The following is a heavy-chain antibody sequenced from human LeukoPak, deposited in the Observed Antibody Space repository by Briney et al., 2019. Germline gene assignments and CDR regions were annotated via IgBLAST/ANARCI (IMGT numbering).Heavy chain of an antibody. J-gene: IGHJ4*02. Sequence: SETLSLTCTVSGGSISTYYWSWIRQPPGKGLEWIGNIYYSGSTIYNPSLKSRVTMSVDTSKNQFSLNLTSVTAADTAVYYCARVGAMVRGAYYFDYWGQGTLVTVSS. CDR3: ARVGAMVRGAYYFDY. V-gene: IGHV4-59*01. CDR2: IYYSGST. CDR1: GGSISTYY. D-gene: IGHD3-10*01.